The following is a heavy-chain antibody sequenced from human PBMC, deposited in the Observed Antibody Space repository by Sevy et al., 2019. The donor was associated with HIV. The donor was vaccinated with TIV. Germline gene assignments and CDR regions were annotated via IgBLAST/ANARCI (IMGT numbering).Heavy chain of an antibody. Sequence: GESLKISCATSEFTFSSYSMNWVRQAPGNGLEWVSSISGGGTYIYYADSVKGRFTISRDNAKNSLSPQMNSLRAEDTAVYYCARGTHDYGDYDRDAFDIWGQGTMVTVSS. V-gene: IGHV3-21*01. CDR2: ISGGGTYI. CDR3: ARGTHDYGDYDRDAFDI. CDR1: EFTFSSYS. J-gene: IGHJ3*02. D-gene: IGHD4-17*01.